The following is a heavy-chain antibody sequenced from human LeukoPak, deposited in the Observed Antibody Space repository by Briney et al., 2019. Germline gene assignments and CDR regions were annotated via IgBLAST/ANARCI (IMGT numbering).Heavy chain of an antibody. V-gene: IGHV4-31*03. CDR1: GGSISSGGYY. CDR2: IYYSGST. CDR3: ARDFGLSNYYGSGSSPAGFDY. Sequence: SQTLSLTCTVSGGSISSGGYYWSWIRQHPGKGLEWIGYIYYSGSTYYNPSLKSRVTISVGTSKNQFSLKLSSVTAADTAVYYCARDFGLSNYYGSGSSPAGFDYWGQGTLVTVSS. J-gene: IGHJ4*02. D-gene: IGHD3-10*01.